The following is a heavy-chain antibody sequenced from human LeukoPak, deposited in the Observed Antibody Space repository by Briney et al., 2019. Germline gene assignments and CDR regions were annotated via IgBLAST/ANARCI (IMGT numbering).Heavy chain of an antibody. CDR3: ARGSLRITMIDAFDI. J-gene: IGHJ3*02. D-gene: IGHD3-22*01. V-gene: IGHV1-69*13. Sequence: SVKASCKASGGTFSSYAITWVRQAPGQGLEWMGGIIPIFGTANYAQKFQGRVTITADESTSTAYMEPSSLTSEDTALYYCARGSLRITMIDAFDIWGQGTMVTVSS. CDR2: IIPIFGTA. CDR1: GGTFSSYA.